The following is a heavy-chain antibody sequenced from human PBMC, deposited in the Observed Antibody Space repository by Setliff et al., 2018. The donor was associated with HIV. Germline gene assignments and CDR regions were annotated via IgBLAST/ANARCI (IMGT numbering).Heavy chain of an antibody. Sequence: SETLSLTCAVYGGSLSGYYWTWIRQPPGKGLEWIGEINHSGSTNYNPSLKSRVTKSIDTSKNQFSLKLSSVTAADTAMYYCARGRMATVLIRNWIDPWGQGSLVTVSS. J-gene: IGHJ5*02. V-gene: IGHV4-34*01. CDR3: ARGRMATVLIRNWIDP. CDR1: GGSLSGYY. D-gene: IGHD4-4*01. CDR2: INHSGST.